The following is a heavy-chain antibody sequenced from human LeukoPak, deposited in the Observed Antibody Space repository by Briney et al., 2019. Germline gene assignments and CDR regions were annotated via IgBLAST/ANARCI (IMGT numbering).Heavy chain of an antibody. D-gene: IGHD3-22*01. CDR3: AKGVYDSSGYYYWSSYYHYYGMDV. Sequence: PGGSLRLSCAASGFTSSSYGMHWVRQAPGKGLEWVAVISYDGSNKYYADSVKGRFTISRDNSKNTLYLQMNSLRAEDTAVYYCAKGVYDSSGYYYWSSYYHYYGMDVWGQGTTVTVSS. V-gene: IGHV3-30*18. CDR1: GFTSSSYG. J-gene: IGHJ6*02. CDR2: ISYDGSNK.